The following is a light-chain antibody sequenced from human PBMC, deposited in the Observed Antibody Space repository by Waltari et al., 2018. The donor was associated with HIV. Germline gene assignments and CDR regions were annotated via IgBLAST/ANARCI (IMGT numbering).Light chain of an antibody. J-gene: IGKJ3*01. CDR2: RAS. CDR3: QQSYTIPLT. V-gene: IGKV4-1*01. CDR1: QTLFCSPDKQND. Sequence: DIVLTQSPDSLTVSLGEGASISCKSSQTLFCSPDKQNDLAWYQQRAGQSPTLLVSRASVRQPGVADRFSGSGSGTHFPLTISSVQAEDVAIYYCQQSYTIPLTFGPGTRVDI.